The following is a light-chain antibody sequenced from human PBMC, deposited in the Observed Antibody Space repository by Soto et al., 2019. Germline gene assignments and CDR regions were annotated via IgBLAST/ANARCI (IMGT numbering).Light chain of an antibody. Sequence: DIQMTQSPATLSASVGDRVTITCRASQNIYTWLAWYQQKPGKAPKLLIYEASSLETGVPSRFSGSGSGTEFTLTISSLQPDDFATYYCQQSYSTPKLTFGGGTKVDIK. CDR2: EAS. V-gene: IGKV1-5*03. J-gene: IGKJ4*01. CDR3: QQSYSTPKLT. CDR1: QNIYTW.